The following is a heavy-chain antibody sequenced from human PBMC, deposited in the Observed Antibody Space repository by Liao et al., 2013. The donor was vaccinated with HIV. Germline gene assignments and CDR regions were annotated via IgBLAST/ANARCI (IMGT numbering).Heavy chain of an antibody. CDR2: IFTSGST. CDR1: GGSISSYY. V-gene: IGHV4-4*07. Sequence: QVQLQESGPGLVKPSETLSLTCTVSGGSISSYYWSWIRQPAGKGLEWIGRIFTSGSTNYNPSLKSRVTMSVDTSKNQVSLKLRSVTAADTAVYYCARDREGLLDSSGHYYFDYWGRGNPGHRLL. J-gene: IGHJ4*02. D-gene: IGHD3-22*01. CDR3: ARDREGLLDSSGHYYFDY.